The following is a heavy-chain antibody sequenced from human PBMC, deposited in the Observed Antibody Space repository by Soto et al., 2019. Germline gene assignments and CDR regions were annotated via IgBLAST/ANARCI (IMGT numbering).Heavy chain of an antibody. CDR2: IIDSGTT. Sequence: EVQLLESGGGLVQPGGSLRLSCTASGLTFTTYAMSWVRQAPGKGLEWVSTIIDSGTTYYAASVKGRFTISRDSSKNTLYLEMNSRRAEDTAVYYCAKDKGGRYCSRTSCLYSFDYWGQGTLVTVSS. J-gene: IGHJ4*02. V-gene: IGHV3-23*01. CDR1: GLTFTTYA. CDR3: AKDKGGRYCSRTSCLYSFDY. D-gene: IGHD2-2*01.